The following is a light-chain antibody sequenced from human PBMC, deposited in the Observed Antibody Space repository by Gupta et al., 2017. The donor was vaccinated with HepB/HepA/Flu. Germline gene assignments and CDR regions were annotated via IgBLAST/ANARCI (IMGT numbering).Light chain of an antibody. J-gene: IGKJ3*01. Sequence: IQQTQSPSSLAASVGDRVTITCQASPDISNYLNWYQQKPGKAPKLLIYEASNLETGVPSRFSGSGSGTDFTFTISSLQPEDIAIYYCQQYDNLPLTFGPGTKVEIK. CDR3: QQYDNLPLT. V-gene: IGKV1-33*01. CDR1: PDISNY. CDR2: EAS.